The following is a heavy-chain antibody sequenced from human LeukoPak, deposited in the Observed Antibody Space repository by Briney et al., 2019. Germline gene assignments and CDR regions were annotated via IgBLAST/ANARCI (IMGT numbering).Heavy chain of an antibody. CDR3: AAWTDRGYNF. V-gene: IGHV3-7*01. Sequence: PGGSLRLSCAASGFTFSSSWMNWVRDAPGKGLEWVANINPDGSQKRFVDSVMGRFTMSRDNAKNSLYLQMNSLRVEDTSVFYCAAWTDRGYNFWGQGTLVTVSS. CDR1: GFTFSSSW. J-gene: IGHJ4*02. D-gene: IGHD5-24*01. CDR2: INPDGSQK.